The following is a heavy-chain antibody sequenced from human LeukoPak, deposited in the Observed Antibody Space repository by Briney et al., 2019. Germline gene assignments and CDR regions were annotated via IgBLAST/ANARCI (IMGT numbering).Heavy chain of an antibody. CDR2: AYQRSKWYN. CDR1: GDSVSINSAA. Sequence: SQTLSLTCAISGDSVSINSAAWNWIRQSPSRGLEWLGRAYQRSKWYNDYAVSVKSRITINPDISKNQFSLQLNSVTPEDTAVYYCARSPSPYSSGWYFDYWGQGTLVTVSS. D-gene: IGHD6-19*01. V-gene: IGHV6-1*01. J-gene: IGHJ4*02. CDR3: ARSPSPYSSGWYFDY.